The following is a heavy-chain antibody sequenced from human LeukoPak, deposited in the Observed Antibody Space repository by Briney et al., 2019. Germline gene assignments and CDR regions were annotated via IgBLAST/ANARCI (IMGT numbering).Heavy chain of an antibody. CDR1: GGSISSSNYS. J-gene: IGHJ4*02. Sequence: SETLSLTCTVSGGSISSSNYSWGWIRQPPGKGLEWIGNIYYSGSTYYKPSLKTRVTISVDTSKNQFSLKLTSVTAADTAVYYCARHASVDGNWPRPLDYWGQGSLVTVSS. CDR2: IYYSGST. V-gene: IGHV4-39*01. D-gene: IGHD6-19*01. CDR3: ARHASVDGNWPRPLDY.